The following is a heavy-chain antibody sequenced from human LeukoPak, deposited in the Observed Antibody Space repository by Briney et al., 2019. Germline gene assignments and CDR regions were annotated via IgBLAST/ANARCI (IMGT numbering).Heavy chain of an antibody. J-gene: IGHJ4*02. CDR2: INHSGST. D-gene: IGHD1-26*01. V-gene: IGHV4-34*01. CDR3: ARGLAHSGSYRGDYFDY. CDR1: GGSFSDYY. Sequence: SETLSLTCAVYGGSFSDYYWSWIRQPPGKGLEWIGEINHSGSTNYNPSLKSRVTISLDTSKNQFSLQLSSVTAADTAVYYCARGLAHSGSYRGDYFDYWGQGTLVTVSS.